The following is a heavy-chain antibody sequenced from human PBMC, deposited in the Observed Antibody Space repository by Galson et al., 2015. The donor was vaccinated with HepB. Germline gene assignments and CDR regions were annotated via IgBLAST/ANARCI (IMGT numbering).Heavy chain of an antibody. J-gene: IGHJ6*02. V-gene: IGHV3-23*01. CDR2: ISGSGGST. CDR3: AKSEGSARLYYYYGMDV. D-gene: IGHD3-10*01. Sequence: SLRLSCAASGFTFSSYAMSWVRQAPGKGLEWVSAISGSGGSTYYADSVKGRFTISRDNSKNTLYLQMNSLRAEDTAVYYCAKSEGSARLYYYYGMDVWGQGTTVTVSS. CDR1: GFTFSSYA.